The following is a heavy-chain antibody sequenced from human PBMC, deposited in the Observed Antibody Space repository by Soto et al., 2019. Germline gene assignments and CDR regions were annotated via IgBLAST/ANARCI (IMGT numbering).Heavy chain of an antibody. V-gene: IGHV4-39*01. Sequence: WGWMRQPPGKGLEWIGSIFYSGSTYYNPSLKSRVTISVDTSKNQFSLKLSSVTAADTAVYYCASYYYDSSGYYYVPGVYWGQGTLVTVSS. CDR3: ASYYYDSSGYYYVPGVY. CDR2: IFYSGST. D-gene: IGHD3-22*01. J-gene: IGHJ4*02.